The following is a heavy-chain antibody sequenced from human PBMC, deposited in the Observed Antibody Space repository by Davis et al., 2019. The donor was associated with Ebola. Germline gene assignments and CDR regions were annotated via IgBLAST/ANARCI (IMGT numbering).Heavy chain of an antibody. D-gene: IGHD4-11*01. V-gene: IGHV4-4*02. CDR1: GFTFSSYS. CDR2: IYHGGNT. CDR3: ARGNYSDYIVLYYYNMDV. Sequence: MPGGSLRLSCAASGFTFSSYSMNWVRQLPGKGLEWIGEIYHGGNTNYNPSLKSRAIISVDKSKNQFSLKLSSVTAADTAVYYCARGNYSDYIVLYYYNMDVWGQGTTVTVSS. J-gene: IGHJ6*02.